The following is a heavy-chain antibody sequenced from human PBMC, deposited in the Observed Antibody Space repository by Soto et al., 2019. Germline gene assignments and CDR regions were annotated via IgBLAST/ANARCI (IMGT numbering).Heavy chain of an antibody. CDR3: ARGRGRGDSSSWYTFGWFEL. D-gene: IGHD6-13*01. J-gene: IGHJ5*02. CDR1: GGTFSSYA. CDR2: IIPIFGTA. Sequence: SVKVSCKASGGTFSSYAISWVRQAPGQGLEWMRGIIPIFGTANYAQKFQGRVTITSEKSTSTAYMELSSLRSEDTALDYCARGRGRGDSSSWYTFGWFELWGQGALATVSS. V-gene: IGHV1-69*06.